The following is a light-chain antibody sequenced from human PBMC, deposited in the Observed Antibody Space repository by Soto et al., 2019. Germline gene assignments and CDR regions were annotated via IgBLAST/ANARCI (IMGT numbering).Light chain of an antibody. Sequence: QSVLTQPASVSGSPGQSITISCTGTSSDVGGYNYVSWYQQHPGKAPKLIIYEVSNRPSGVSNRFSGSKSGNTASLTVSGLQAEDEAEYYCSSYTSSSTEVFGTGTKVTVL. J-gene: IGLJ1*01. V-gene: IGLV2-14*01. CDR3: SSYTSSSTEV. CDR2: EVS. CDR1: SSDVGGYNY.